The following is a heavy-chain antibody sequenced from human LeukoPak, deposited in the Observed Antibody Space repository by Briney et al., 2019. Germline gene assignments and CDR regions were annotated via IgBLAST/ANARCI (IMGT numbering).Heavy chain of an antibody. CDR3: ARSIAVAGTPFDY. D-gene: IGHD6-19*01. CDR2: ISVTNSYI. CDR1: GFTFSSYH. J-gene: IGHJ4*02. V-gene: IGHV3-21*01. Sequence: GGSLRLSCVVSGFTFSSYHMNWVRQAPGKGLEWVSSISVTNSYIYYADSVTGRFTISRDNAKNSLYLQMNSLRAEDTAVYYCARSIAVAGTPFDYWGQGTLVTVSS.